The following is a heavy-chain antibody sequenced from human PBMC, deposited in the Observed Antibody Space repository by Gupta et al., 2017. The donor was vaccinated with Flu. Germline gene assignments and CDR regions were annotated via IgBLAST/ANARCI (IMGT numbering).Heavy chain of an antibody. D-gene: IGHD6-6*01. V-gene: IGHV3-7*01. Sequence: EVQLVESGGGLVQPGGSLRLSCAPSGFIFMNYWMTWVRQAPGKGLEWVANIKQDGNDKYYVDSVKGRFTISRDNAKNSLYLQMNSLRVEDTAVYYCARVSSSSGGSLDYWGQGTLVTVSS. J-gene: IGHJ4*02. CDR3: ARVSSSSGGSLDY. CDR2: IKQDGNDK. CDR1: GFIFMNYW.